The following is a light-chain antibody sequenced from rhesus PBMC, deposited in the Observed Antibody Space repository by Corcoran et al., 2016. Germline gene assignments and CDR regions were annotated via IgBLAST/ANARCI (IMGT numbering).Light chain of an antibody. CDR1: QGISSY. CDR3: LQHNSYPLT. V-gene: IGKV1-28*03. J-gene: IGKJ4*01. CDR2: DAS. Sequence: DIQMTQSPSSLSASVGDTVTITCRASQGISSYLNWFQQKPGKAPKLLIYDASSLESGAPSRFSGSGSGTDFTLTISSLQPEDFAAYYCLQHNSYPLTFGGGTKVEIK.